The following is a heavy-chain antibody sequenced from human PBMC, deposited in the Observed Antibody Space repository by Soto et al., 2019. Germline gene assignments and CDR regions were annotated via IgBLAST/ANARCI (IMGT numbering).Heavy chain of an antibody. D-gene: IGHD4-17*01. Sequence: QVQLQQSGPGLVKPSETLSLTCTVSGGSISSYYWSWIRQPPGKGLEWIGYVYYSGSTNYNPSLTSRVTMSVDTSKNLFSLRLSSVTAADTAVYYCARAPAVTMNWFDPWGQGTLVTVSS. J-gene: IGHJ5*02. CDR1: GGSISSYY. CDR3: ARAPAVTMNWFDP. CDR2: VYYSGST. V-gene: IGHV4-59*01.